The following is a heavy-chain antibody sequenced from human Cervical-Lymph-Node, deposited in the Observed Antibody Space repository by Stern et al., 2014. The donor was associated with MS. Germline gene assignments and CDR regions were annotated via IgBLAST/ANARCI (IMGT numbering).Heavy chain of an antibody. V-gene: IGHV4-30-4*01. Sequence: QLQLQESGPELVKPSQTLSLTCTVSGGSISSGDYYWSWIGQPPGKGLEWIGYIYYSGSTYYNPSLKRRVTISVDTSKNQFSLKLSSVTAADTAVYYCASANCSSTSCPNWFDPWGQGTLVTVSS. CDR3: ASANCSSTSCPNWFDP. CDR1: GGSISSGDYY. CDR2: IYYSGST. D-gene: IGHD2-2*01. J-gene: IGHJ5*02.